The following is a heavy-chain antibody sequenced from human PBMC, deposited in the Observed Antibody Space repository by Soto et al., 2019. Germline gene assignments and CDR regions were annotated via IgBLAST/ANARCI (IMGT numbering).Heavy chain of an antibody. CDR1: GGTFSSYA. V-gene: IGHV1-69*12. CDR3: AIYPSVGYQLLSEGGWFDP. J-gene: IGHJ5*02. Sequence: QVQLVQSGAEVKKPGSSVKVSCKASGGTFSSYAISWVRQAPGQGLEWMGGIIPIFGTANYAQKFQGRVTIAADESTSTAYMELSSLRSEDTAVYYCAIYPSVGYQLLSEGGWFDPWGQGTLVTVSS. D-gene: IGHD2-2*01. CDR2: IIPIFGTA.